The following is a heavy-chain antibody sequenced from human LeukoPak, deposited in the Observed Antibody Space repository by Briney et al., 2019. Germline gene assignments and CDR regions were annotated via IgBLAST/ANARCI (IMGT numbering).Heavy chain of an antibody. CDR2: ISSSGSTI. J-gene: IGHJ4*02. D-gene: IGHD5-18*01. CDR3: ARASQLWFNFDY. Sequence: GGSLRLSCAASGFTFSSYEMNWVRQAPGKGLEWVSYISSSGSTIYYADSVKGRFTISRDNAKNSLYLQMNSLRAEDTALYYCARASQLWFNFDYWGQGTLVTVSS. CDR1: GFTFSSYE. V-gene: IGHV3-48*03.